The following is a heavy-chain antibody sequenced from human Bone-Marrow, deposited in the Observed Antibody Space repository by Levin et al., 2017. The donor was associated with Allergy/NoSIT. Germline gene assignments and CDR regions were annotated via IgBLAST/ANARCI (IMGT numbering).Heavy chain of an antibody. J-gene: IGHJ6*02. V-gene: IGHV3-23*01. CDR3: AKAVSSWYWYYGMDV. CDR2: ISGSGINT. Sequence: GESLKISCAASGFAFSSYAMNWVRQTPSKGLEWVSTISGSGINTFYSDSVKGRFTVSRDNSRNTVYLQMNYLSAEDTAVYYCAKAVSSWYWYYGMDVWGRGTTVTVSS. D-gene: IGHD6-13*01. CDR1: GFAFSSYA.